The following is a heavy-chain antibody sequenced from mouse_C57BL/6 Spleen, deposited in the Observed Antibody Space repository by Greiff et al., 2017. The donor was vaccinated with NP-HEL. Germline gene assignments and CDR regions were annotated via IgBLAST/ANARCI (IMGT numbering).Heavy chain of an antibody. D-gene: IGHD2-3*01. CDR1: GFSFNTYA. CDR3: VRHFYDGYSRYYAMDY. CDR2: IRSKSNNYAT. V-gene: IGHV10-1*01. J-gene: IGHJ4*01. Sequence: EVQLVESGGGLVQPKGSLKLSCAASGFSFNTYAMNWVRQAPGKGLEWVARIRSKSNNYATYYADSVKDRFTISRDDSESMLYLQMNNLKTEGTAMYYCVRHFYDGYSRYYAMDYWGQGTSVTVSS.